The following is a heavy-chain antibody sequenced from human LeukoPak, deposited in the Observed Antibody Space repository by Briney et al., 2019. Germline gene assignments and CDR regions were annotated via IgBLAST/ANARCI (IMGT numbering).Heavy chain of an antibody. V-gene: IGHV5-51*01. J-gene: IGHJ4*02. D-gene: IGHD6-13*01. CDR3: ARFGAAAGTTILSGVGY. Sequence: GESLKISCKGSGYSFTSYWIGWVRQMPGKGLEWMGIIYPGDSDTRYSPSFQGQVTISADKSISTAYLQWSSLKASGTAMYYCARFGAAAGTTILSGVGYWGQGTLVTVSS. CDR1: GYSFTSYW. CDR2: IYPGDSDT.